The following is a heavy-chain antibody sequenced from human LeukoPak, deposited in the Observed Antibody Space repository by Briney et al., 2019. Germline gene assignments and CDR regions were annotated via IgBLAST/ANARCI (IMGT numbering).Heavy chain of an antibody. D-gene: IGHD2-2*01. Sequence: GGSLRLSCAASGFTFSSYAMSWVRQAPGRGLEWVSTISGSGDYTFYADSVKGRFTISRDNSKNTLNLRMNSLGADDTAVYYCAKRGIAPAASFDYWGQGTLVTVSS. CDR2: ISGSGDYT. V-gene: IGHV3-23*01. CDR3: AKRGIAPAASFDY. CDR1: GFTFSSYA. J-gene: IGHJ4*02.